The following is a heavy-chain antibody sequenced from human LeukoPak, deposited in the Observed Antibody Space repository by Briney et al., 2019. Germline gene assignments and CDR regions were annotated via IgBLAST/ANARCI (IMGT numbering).Heavy chain of an antibody. J-gene: IGHJ4*02. V-gene: IGHV4-30-4*07. CDR2: IYYSGST. D-gene: IGHD6-13*01. CDR1: GGSISSGGYS. Sequence: SETLSLTCAVSGGSISSGGYSWSWIRQPPGKGLEWIGYIYYSGSTYYNPSLKSRVTLSVDTSKNQFSLKLSSVTAADTAVYYCARVGESSSWYVGFWGQGTLVTVSS. CDR3: ARVGESSSWYVGF.